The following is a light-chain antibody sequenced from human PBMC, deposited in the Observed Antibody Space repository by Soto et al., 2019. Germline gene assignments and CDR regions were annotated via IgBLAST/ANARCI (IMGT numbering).Light chain of an antibody. J-gene: IGLJ3*02. Sequence: QTVVTQEPSFSVSPGRTVTLTCGLSSGSVSTSYYPSWYQQTPGQAPRTLIYNTNTRSSGVPDRFSGSILGNKAALTITGAQVDDESDYYCVLYMGSGISVFGGGTKVTVL. CDR3: VLYMGSGISV. CDR1: SGSVSTSYY. CDR2: NTN. V-gene: IGLV8-61*01.